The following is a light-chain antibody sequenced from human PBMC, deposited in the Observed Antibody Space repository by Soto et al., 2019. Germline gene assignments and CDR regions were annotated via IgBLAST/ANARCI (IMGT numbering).Light chain of an antibody. CDR1: QDINNY. V-gene: IGKV1-33*01. CDR3: QQYDNFRALT. Sequence: DIQMTQSPSSLSASVGDRVTITCQANQDINNYLNWYQQKPGKAPKLLIYDASNLETGVPSRFSGSGSGTDFTFTISSLQPEDIATYYCQQYDNFRALTFGGGTNVEI. CDR2: DAS. J-gene: IGKJ4*01.